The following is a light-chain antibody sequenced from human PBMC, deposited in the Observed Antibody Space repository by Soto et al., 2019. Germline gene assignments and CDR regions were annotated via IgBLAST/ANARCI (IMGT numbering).Light chain of an antibody. CDR3: SSYAGSGTFYV. V-gene: IGLV2-23*01. CDR2: DGN. J-gene: IGLJ1*01. CDR1: SSDVGSYNL. Sequence: QSALTQPASVSGSPGQSTTLSCTGTSSDVGSYNLVSWYQQHPGKAPKLMIYDGNKRPSGVSNRFSGSKSGNTASLTISGLQAEDEADYYCSSYAGSGTFYVFGTGTKLTVL.